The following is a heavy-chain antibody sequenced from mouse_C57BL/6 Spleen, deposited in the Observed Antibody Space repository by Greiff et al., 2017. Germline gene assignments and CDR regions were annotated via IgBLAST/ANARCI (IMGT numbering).Heavy chain of an antibody. V-gene: IGHV1-34*01. CDR2: IYPNNGGN. CDR3: ARRYYGSSYFDY. D-gene: IGHD1-1*01. CDR1: GYTFTDYY. Sequence: VHVKQSGPELVKPGASVKMSCKASGYTFTDYYMHWVKQSPGKCLEWIGYIYPNNGGNGYNQKFKGKATLTVDKSSSTAYMELRSLTSEDSAVYYYARRYYGSSYFDYWGQGTTLTVAS. J-gene: IGHJ2*01.